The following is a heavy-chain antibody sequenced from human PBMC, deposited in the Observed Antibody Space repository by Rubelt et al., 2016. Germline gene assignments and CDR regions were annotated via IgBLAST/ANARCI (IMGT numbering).Heavy chain of an antibody. D-gene: IGHD2-8*01. CDR3: ARAQRIRLLMVYAPTFDY. J-gene: IGHJ4*02. CDR2: INAGNGNT. Sequence: QVQLVQSGAEVKKPGASVKVSCKASGYTFTSYAMHWVRQAPGQRLEWMGWINAGNGNTTYSQKFQGRVTITRDTSASKAYMELSSLRSEDTAVYYCARAQRIRLLMVYAPTFDYWGQGTLVTVSS. V-gene: IGHV1-3*01. CDR1: GYTFTSYA.